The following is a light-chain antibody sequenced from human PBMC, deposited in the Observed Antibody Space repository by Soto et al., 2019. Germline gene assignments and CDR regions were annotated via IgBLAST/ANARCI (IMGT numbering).Light chain of an antibody. CDR2: EVT. CDR3: CSLAPFGTVL. CDR1: SSDIGSFNL. Sequence: QSALTQPASVSGSPGQSITISCTGTSSDIGSFNLVSWYQQLPGKAPKLLIYEVTQRPSGVSYRFSGSKSGNTASLTVSGLQTEDEGDYYCCSLAPFGTVLFGGGTKVTVL. J-gene: IGLJ1*01. V-gene: IGLV2-23*02.